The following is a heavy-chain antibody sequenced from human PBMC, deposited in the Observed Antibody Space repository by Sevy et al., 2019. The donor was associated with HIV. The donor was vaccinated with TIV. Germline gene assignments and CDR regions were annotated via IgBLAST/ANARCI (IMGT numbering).Heavy chain of an antibody. CDR3: ARDSHPYYDFWSGYYPFLYYYGMDV. D-gene: IGHD3-3*01. CDR2: IYHSGIT. V-gene: IGHV4-4*02. CDR1: GGSISSSNW. J-gene: IGHJ6*02. Sequence: SETLSLTCAVSGGSISSSNWWSWVRQPPGKGLEWIGEIYHSGITNYNPSLKSRVTISVDKSKNQFSLKLSSVPAADTAVYYCARDSHPYYDFWSGYYPFLYYYGMDVWGQGTTVTVSS.